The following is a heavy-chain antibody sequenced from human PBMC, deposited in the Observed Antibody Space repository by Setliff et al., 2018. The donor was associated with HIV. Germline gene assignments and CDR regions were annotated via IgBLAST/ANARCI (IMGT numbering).Heavy chain of an antibody. CDR1: GYSFINYG. CDR3: ARARLQGIVTAVGPRDNCLDP. Sequence: ASVKVSCKASGYSFINYGISWVRQAPGQGPEWMGWISAYTGHTDYAPRLLGRVTMTTDTSTSTAYMELRSLTSDDTAVYCCARARLQGIVTAVGPRDNCLDPWGQGTRVTVPQ. D-gene: IGHD1-26*01. J-gene: IGHJ5*02. CDR2: ISAYTGHT. V-gene: IGHV1-18*01.